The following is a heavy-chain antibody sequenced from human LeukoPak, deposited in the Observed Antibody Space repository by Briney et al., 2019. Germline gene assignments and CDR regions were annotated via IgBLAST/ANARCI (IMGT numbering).Heavy chain of an antibody. J-gene: IGHJ6*03. CDR1: GGSISSYY. CDR3: ARRNPYDSSGYYYGASNYYMDV. Sequence: SETLSLTCTVSGGSISSYYWSWIRQPPGKGLEWIGYIYYSGSTNYNPSLKSRVTISVDTSKNQFSLQLSSVTAADTAVYYCARRNPYDSSGYYYGASNYYMDVWGKGTTVTVSS. CDR2: IYYSGST. D-gene: IGHD3-22*01. V-gene: IGHV4-59*01.